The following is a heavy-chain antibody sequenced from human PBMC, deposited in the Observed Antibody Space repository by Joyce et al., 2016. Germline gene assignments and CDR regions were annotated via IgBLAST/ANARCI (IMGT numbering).Heavy chain of an antibody. J-gene: IGHJ6*02. D-gene: IGHD3-3*01. Sequence: EVQLVESGGGLVQPGGSLKLSCAVSGFTLSGSSVDWVRRASGKGLEWVGRSRSKANGDATAYAASVKGRFSISRDDSKNTAYLQMNSLKTEDTAVYYCSNYDLWSGYSPSRDVWGQGSTVTVSS. CDR2: SRSKANGDAT. CDR1: GFTLSGSS. V-gene: IGHV3-73*02. CDR3: SNYDLWSGYSPSRDV.